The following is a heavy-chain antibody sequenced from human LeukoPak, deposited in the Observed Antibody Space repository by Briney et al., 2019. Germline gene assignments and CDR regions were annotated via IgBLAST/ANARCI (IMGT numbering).Heavy chain of an antibody. J-gene: IGHJ4*02. D-gene: IGHD4-17*01. V-gene: IGHV3-74*01. Sequence: PGGSLRLSCAASGFTFSGYWVHWVRQAPGKGLMWVSRIISDGSSTYYADSVKGRFTISRDNAKNTLYLQMNSLRAEDTAVYYCARQIDYGFDNWGQGTRVTVSS. CDR2: IISDGSST. CDR3: ARQIDYGFDN. CDR1: GFTFSGYW.